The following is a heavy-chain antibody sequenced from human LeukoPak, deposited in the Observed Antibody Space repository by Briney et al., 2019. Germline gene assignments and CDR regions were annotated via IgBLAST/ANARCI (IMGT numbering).Heavy chain of an antibody. CDR1: GFTFSSYA. CDR2: ISYDGSNK. J-gene: IGHJ4*02. V-gene: IGHV3-30-3*01. Sequence: GRSLRLSCAASGFTFSSYAMHWVRQAPGKGLEWVAVISYDGSNKYYADSVKGRFTISRDNSKNTLYLQMNSLRAEDTAVYYCAKDRLMVTAHFDYWGQGTLVTVSS. CDR3: AKDRLMVTAHFDY. D-gene: IGHD2-21*02.